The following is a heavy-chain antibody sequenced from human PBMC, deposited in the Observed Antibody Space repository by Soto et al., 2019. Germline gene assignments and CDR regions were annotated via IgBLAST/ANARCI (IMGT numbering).Heavy chain of an antibody. CDR2: ISGSGGIT. V-gene: IGHV3-23*01. CDR3: AKSLSASPNYFFDS. J-gene: IGHJ4*02. D-gene: IGHD1-1*01. CDR1: GFTFSSYA. Sequence: LRLSCAASGFTFSSYAMSWVRQTPGKGLEWVSGISGSGGITYYADSVKGRFTISRDNSNNTLFLQMHSLRADDTAVYYCAKSLSASPNYFFDSWGQGTVVTVSS.